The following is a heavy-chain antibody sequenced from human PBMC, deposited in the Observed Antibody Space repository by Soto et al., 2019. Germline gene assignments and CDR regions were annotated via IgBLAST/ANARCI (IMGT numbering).Heavy chain of an antibody. J-gene: IGHJ5*02. Sequence: ASVKVSCKASGYTFTSYAMHWVRQAPGQRLEWMGWINAGNGNTKYSQKFQGRVTLTRDTSASTAYMELSSLRSEDTAVYYCARQFGYYDSSGYYPNWFDPWGQGTLVTVSS. CDR2: INAGNGNT. V-gene: IGHV1-3*01. D-gene: IGHD3-22*01. CDR3: ARQFGYYDSSGYYPNWFDP. CDR1: GYTFTSYA.